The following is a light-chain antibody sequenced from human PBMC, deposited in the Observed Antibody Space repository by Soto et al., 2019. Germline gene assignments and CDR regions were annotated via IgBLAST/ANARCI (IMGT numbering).Light chain of an antibody. V-gene: IGLV2-14*03. J-gene: IGLJ2*01. CDR3: SSFTSYSTLV. CDR1: SRDVGGYSY. CDR2: DVN. Sequence: QSAPTQPASVSGSPGQSITISCTGTSRDVGGYSYVSWYQQHPGKAPKLMIYDVNNRPSGVSDRFSGSKSGNTASLTISGLQAEDESDYYCSSFTSYSTLVFGGGTKLTVL.